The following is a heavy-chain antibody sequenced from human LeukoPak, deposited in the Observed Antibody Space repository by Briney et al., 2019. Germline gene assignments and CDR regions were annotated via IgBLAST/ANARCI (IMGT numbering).Heavy chain of an antibody. CDR1: GGSISSYY. CDR3: ARDGGTAVGATYFDY. Sequence: SETLSLTCTVSGGSISSYYWSWMPQPAGKGLEWIVRIYTSGSTNYNPSLKSRVNISVDTSKNQFSLKLSSVTAADTAVYYCARDGGTAVGATYFDYWGQGTLVTVSS. CDR2: IYTSGST. J-gene: IGHJ4*02. V-gene: IGHV4-4*07. D-gene: IGHD1-26*01.